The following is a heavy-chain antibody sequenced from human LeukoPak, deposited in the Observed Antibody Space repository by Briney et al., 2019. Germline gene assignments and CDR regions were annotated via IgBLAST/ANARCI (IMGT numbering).Heavy chain of an antibody. D-gene: IGHD3-22*01. CDR3: AREGNYYYDSSGYYD. J-gene: IGHJ4*02. V-gene: IGHV3-53*01. CDR1: GFTVSSNY. CDR2: IYSGGST. Sequence: GGSLRLSCAASGFTVSSNYTSWVRQAPGKGLEWVSVIYSGGSTYYADSVKGRFTISRDNSKNTLYLQMNSLRAEDTAVYYCAREGNYYYDSSGYYDWGQGTLVTVSS.